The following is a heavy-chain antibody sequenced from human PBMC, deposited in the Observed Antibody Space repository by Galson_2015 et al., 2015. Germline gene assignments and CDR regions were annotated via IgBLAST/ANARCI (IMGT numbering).Heavy chain of an antibody. CDR1: GGSITSSSYY. D-gene: IGHD6-13*01. CDR3: ARSRGQQLVYDFDY. J-gene: IGHJ4*02. V-gene: IGHV4-39*01. CDR2: MYLSGNT. Sequence: ETLSLTCTVSGGSITSSSYYWGWIRRPPGKGLEWIGRMYLSGNTYHNPSLKSRVTISVNTPKNQFSLKLNSVTAADTAVYYCARSRGQQLVYDFDYWGQGTLVTVSS.